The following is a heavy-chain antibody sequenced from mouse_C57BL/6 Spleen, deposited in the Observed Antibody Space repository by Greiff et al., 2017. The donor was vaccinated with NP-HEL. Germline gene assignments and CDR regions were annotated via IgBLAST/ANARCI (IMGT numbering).Heavy chain of an antibody. V-gene: IGHV1-39*01. D-gene: IGHD1-1*01. CDR2: INPNYGTT. CDR3: ASADYYGTQCTY. J-gene: IGHJ3*01. Sequence: EVQLQQSGPELVKPGASVKISCKASGYSFTDYNMNWVKQSNGKSLEWIGVINPNYGTTSYNQKFKGKATLTVDQSSSTAYMQINSLTSEDAAVYYCASADYYGTQCTYWGQGSLVTVSA. CDR1: GYSFTDYN.